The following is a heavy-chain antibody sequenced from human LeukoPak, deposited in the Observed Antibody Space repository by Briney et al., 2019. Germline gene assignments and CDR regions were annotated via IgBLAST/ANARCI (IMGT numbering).Heavy chain of an antibody. J-gene: IGHJ6*02. Sequence: PSETLSLTCTVSGGSISSYYWSWIRQPPGKGREWIGYIYYSGSTNYNPSLNSRVTISVDTSKKQFSLKLSSVTAADTAVYYCARAHCSCGSCYLSGDYYGMDVWGQGTTVTVSS. CDR2: IYYSGST. CDR3: ARAHCSCGSCYLSGDYYGMDV. D-gene: IGHD2-15*01. CDR1: GGSISSYY. V-gene: IGHV4-59*01.